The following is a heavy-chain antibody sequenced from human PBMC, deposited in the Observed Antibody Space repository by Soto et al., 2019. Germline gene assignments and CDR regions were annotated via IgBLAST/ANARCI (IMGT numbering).Heavy chain of an antibody. V-gene: IGHV4-31*02. CDR3: ARVRGISHFDY. Sequence: VSGVAVSIKTYYWSWSRQHPGKGLEWLGYIYSRGSTYYNPSLKSRLTISIDTSKNQFSLKLTSLTAADTAVYYCARVRGISHFDYWGQGTLVTVSS. CDR1: GVAVSIKTYY. J-gene: IGHJ4*02. CDR2: IYSRGST. D-gene: IGHD3-16*01.